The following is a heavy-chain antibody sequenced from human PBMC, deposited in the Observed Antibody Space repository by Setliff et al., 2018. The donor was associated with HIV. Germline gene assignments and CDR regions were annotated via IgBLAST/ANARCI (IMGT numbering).Heavy chain of an antibody. V-gene: IGHV1-18*01. Sequence: ASVKVSCKASGYSFINYGISWVRQAPGQGPEWMGWISPYTGNTDYAPRLLDRVAMTTDTSTSTAYLELRSLTSDDTAVYYCARARLQGIVTAVGPRDNCLDPWGQGTRVTVSS. CDR2: ISPYTGNT. CDR1: GYSFINYG. J-gene: IGHJ5*02. CDR3: ARARLQGIVTAVGPRDNCLDP. D-gene: IGHD1-26*01.